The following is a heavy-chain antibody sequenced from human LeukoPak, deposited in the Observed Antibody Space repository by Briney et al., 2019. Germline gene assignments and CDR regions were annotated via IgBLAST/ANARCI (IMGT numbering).Heavy chain of an antibody. V-gene: IGHV3-21*04. D-gene: IGHD1-7*01. CDR3: AKGATGTTWSAFDF. Sequence: GSLRLSCAASGFTFSSYAMSWVRQAPGKGLEWVSSISSSSSYIYYADSVKGRFTISRDNAKNSLYLQMNSLSAEDTAVYYCAKGATGTTWSAFDFWGQGTMVTVSS. CDR2: ISSSSSYI. CDR1: GFTFSSYA. J-gene: IGHJ3*01.